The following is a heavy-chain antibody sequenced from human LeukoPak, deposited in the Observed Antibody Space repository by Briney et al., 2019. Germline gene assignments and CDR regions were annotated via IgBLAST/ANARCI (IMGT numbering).Heavy chain of an antibody. Sequence: SETLSLTCTVSGGSISGSSYYWGWIRQPPGKGLEWIGSIYYSGSTYYNPSLKSRVTISVDTSKNQFSLKLSSATAADTAVYYCARRPWYSNNWQNWYFDLWGRGTLVTVSS. D-gene: IGHD6-13*01. J-gene: IGHJ2*01. V-gene: IGHV4-39*01. CDR1: GGSISGSSYY. CDR2: IYYSGST. CDR3: ARRPWYSNNWQNWYFDL.